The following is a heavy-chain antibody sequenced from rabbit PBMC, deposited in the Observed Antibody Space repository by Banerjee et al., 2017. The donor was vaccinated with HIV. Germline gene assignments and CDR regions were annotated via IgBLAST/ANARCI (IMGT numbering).Heavy chain of an antibody. CDR3: ARESGDYTYGYAGYAYATVENYFNL. CDR1: GFSFSNGYW. J-gene: IGHJ4*01. Sequence: QSLEESGGDLVKPGASLTLTCTASGFSFSNGYWICWVRQAPGKGLEWIACIYTGSGSTYYASWAKGRFTISKTSSTTVTLQMTSLTAADTATYFCARESGDYTYGYAGYAYATVENYFNLWGQGTLVTVS. V-gene: IGHV1S40*01. CDR2: IYTGSGST. D-gene: IGHD6-1*01.